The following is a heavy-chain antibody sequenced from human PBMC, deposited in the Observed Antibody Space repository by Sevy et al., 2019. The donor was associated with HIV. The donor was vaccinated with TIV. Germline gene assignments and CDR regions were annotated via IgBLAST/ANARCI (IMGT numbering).Heavy chain of an antibody. CDR2: ISSNGGST. Sequence: GGSLRLSCAASGFTFSSYAMHWVRQAPGKGLEYVSAISSNGGSTYYADSVKGRFTISSDNSKNTLYLQMGSLRAEDMDVYYCARGGVATIINDAFDIWGQGTMVTVSS. D-gene: IGHD5-12*01. V-gene: IGHV3-64*02. CDR1: GFTFSSYA. CDR3: ARGGVATIINDAFDI. J-gene: IGHJ3*02.